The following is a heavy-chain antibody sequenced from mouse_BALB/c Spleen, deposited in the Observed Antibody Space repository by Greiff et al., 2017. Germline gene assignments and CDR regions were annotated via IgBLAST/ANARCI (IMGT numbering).Heavy chain of an antibody. CDR1: GFTFSSYA. CDR2: ISSGGST. Sequence: EVKLVESGGGLVKPGGSLKLSCAASGFTFSSYAMSWVRQTPEKRLEWVASISSGGSTYYPDSVKGRFTISRDNARNILYLQMSSLRSEDTAMYYCARGGNYYGSSYGGFAYWGQGTLVTVSA. V-gene: IGHV5-6-5*01. D-gene: IGHD1-1*01. J-gene: IGHJ3*01. CDR3: ARGGNYYGSSYGGFAY.